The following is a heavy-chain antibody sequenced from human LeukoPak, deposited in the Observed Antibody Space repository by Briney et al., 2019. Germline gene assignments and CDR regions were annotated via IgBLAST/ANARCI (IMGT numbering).Heavy chain of an antibody. Sequence: SETLSLTCNVSGVSVTDGRYYWTWIRQHPGKGLEWIGYKYYSGSAKYNPSLKSRLTISVDTSKNQFSLQLSSVTAADTATYYCAAPYCSSISCLDVFNMWGQGTRVTVSS. CDR2: KYYSGSA. CDR3: AAPYCSSISCLDVFNM. V-gene: IGHV4-31*03. D-gene: IGHD2-2*01. J-gene: IGHJ3*02. CDR1: GVSVTDGRYY.